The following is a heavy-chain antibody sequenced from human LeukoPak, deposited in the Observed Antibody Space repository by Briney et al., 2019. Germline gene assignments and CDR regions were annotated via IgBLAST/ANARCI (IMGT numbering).Heavy chain of an antibody. CDR2: TSYDGRNK. Sequence: GGSLRLSCAASGFTFSSYAMHWVRQAPGKGLEWVAVTSYDGRNKDYADSVKGRFNISRDNSKNTLFLQMNSLTTEDTAVYYCTVPYGSDWYDAFDIWGKGTMVTVSS. CDR1: GFTFSSYA. D-gene: IGHD6-19*01. CDR3: TVPYGSDWYDAFDI. V-gene: IGHV3-30*04. J-gene: IGHJ3*02.